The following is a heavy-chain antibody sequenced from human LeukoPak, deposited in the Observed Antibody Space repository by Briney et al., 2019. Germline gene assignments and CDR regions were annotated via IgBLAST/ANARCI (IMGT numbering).Heavy chain of an antibody. CDR1: GFDFSVFA. D-gene: IGHD3-22*01. J-gene: IGHJ4*02. Sequence: GGALRLSCVGSGFDFSVFAMHWVRQAPGKGLEWVAYISYTGGNIYLTESVKGRFTISRDNSKNTLYLQMNSLRAEDTAVYYCARGGYDSSGYLDSWGQGTLVTVSS. V-gene: IGHV3-30*04. CDR2: ISYTGGNI. CDR3: ARGGYDSSGYLDS.